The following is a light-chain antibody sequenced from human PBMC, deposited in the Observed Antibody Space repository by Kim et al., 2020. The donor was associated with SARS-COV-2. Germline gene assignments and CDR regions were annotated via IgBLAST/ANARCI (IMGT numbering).Light chain of an antibody. CDR1: QSIERW. CDR3: QQYYTWT. J-gene: IGKJ1*01. Sequence: DIQMTQSPSTLSASVGDSVTITCRASQSIERWVAWYQQKPGRAPNLLIYKASVLEPGVPSKFSGSGFGTEFTLTIGDLQPGDSATYYCQQYYTWTFGQGTKVDIK. CDR2: KAS. V-gene: IGKV1-5*03.